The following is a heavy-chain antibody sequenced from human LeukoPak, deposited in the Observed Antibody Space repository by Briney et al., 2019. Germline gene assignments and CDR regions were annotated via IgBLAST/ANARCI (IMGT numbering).Heavy chain of an antibody. J-gene: IGHJ4*02. D-gene: IGHD1-26*01. CDR3: ARQVGTTRFDY. V-gene: IGHV4-59*08. Sequence: PSETLSLTCTVSGGSISSYYWSWIRQPPGKGLEWIGNIYYSGSTNYSPSLKSRVTISVDTSKNQLSLKLSSVTAADTAVYYCARQVGTTRFDYWGQGTLVTVSS. CDR2: IYYSGST. CDR1: GGSISSYY.